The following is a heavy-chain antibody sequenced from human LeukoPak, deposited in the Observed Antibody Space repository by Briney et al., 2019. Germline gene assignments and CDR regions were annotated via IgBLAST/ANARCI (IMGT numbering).Heavy chain of an antibody. D-gene: IGHD4-11*01. J-gene: IGHJ4*02. V-gene: IGHV3-23*01. Sequence: PGGSLRLSCAASGFTFSSHSMNWVRQAPGKGLEWVSAISGSGGSTYYADSVKGRFTISRDNSKNTLYLQMNSLRAEDTAVYYCAKGPYSNYVNYFDYWGQGTLVTVSS. CDR1: GFTFSSHS. CDR2: ISGSGGST. CDR3: AKGPYSNYVNYFDY.